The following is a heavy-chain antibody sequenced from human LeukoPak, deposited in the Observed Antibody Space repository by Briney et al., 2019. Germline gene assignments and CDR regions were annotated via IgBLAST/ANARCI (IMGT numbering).Heavy chain of an antibody. J-gene: IGHJ4*02. V-gene: IGHV3-23*01. CDR2: ISGSGGST. CDR3: AKTAGYGDYGYYYDSSGYYYFDY. CDR1: GFTFSSYA. Sequence: GGSLRLSCAASGFTFSSYAMSWVRQAPGKGLEWVSAISGSGGSTYYADSVKGRFTISRDNSKNTLYLQMNSLRAEDTAVYYCAKTAGYGDYGYYYDSSGYYYFDYWGQGTLVTVSS. D-gene: IGHD3-22*01.